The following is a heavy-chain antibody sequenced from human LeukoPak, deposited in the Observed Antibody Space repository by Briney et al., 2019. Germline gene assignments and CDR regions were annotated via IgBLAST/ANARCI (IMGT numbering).Heavy chain of an antibody. CDR1: GYTFTGYY. Sequence: ASVKVSCKASGYTFTGYYMHWVRQAPGQGLEWMGWINPNSGGTNYAQKFQGRVTMTRDTSISTAYMELSRLRSDDTAVYYCARDPRRFYYYYGMDVWGQGITVIVSS. CDR3: ARDPRRFYYYYGMDV. CDR2: INPNSGGT. V-gene: IGHV1-2*02. D-gene: IGHD1-14*01. J-gene: IGHJ6*02.